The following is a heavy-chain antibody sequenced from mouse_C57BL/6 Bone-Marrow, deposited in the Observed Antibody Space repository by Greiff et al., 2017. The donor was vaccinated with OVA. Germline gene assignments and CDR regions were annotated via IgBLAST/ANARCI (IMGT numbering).Heavy chain of an antibody. CDR2: IYPGDGDT. CDR1: GYAFSSSW. Sequence: VKLQQSGPELVKPGASVKISCKASGYAFSSSWMNWVKQRPGKGLEWIGRIYPGDGDTNYNGKFKGKATLTADKSSSTAYMQLSSLTSEDSAVYFCARSEGGNFLFDYWGQGTTLTVSS. V-gene: IGHV1-82*01. J-gene: IGHJ2*01. D-gene: IGHD2-1*01. CDR3: ARSEGGNFLFDY.